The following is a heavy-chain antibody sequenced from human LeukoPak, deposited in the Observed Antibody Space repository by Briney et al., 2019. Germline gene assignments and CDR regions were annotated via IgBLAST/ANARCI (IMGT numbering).Heavy chain of an antibody. CDR1: GYTFINYG. V-gene: IGHV1-18*01. CDR3: ARDSGYSYGQTYYYYMDV. D-gene: IGHD5-18*01. Sequence: ASVKVSCKASGYTFINYGITWVRQAPGQGLEWMGWISPYNGNAKYLQKLQGRVTMTTDTSTSTAYMEVRSLRSDDTAVYYCARDSGYSYGQTYYYYMDVWGKGTTVTISS. CDR2: ISPYNGNA. J-gene: IGHJ6*03.